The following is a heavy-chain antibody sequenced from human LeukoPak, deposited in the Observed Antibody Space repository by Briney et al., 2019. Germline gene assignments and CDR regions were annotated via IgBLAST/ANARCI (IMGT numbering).Heavy chain of an antibody. CDR3: VRGVSISSSWYNDI. D-gene: IGHD6-13*01. CDR1: GFTFGDYY. V-gene: IGHV3-11*01. Sequence: GGSLRLSCAACGFTFGDYYMNWIRQALGKGLEWVSYISRGGSTTYYADSVKGRFTISRDNAKNPLYLQMNSLRAEDTAVYYCVRGVSISSSWYNDIWGQGTMVTVSS. CDR2: ISRGGSTT. J-gene: IGHJ3*02.